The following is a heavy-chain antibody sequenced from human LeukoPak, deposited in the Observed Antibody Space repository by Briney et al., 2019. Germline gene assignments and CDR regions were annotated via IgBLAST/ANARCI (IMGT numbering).Heavy chain of an antibody. D-gene: IGHD6-19*01. CDR3: AKRSRDSSGWFDH. CDR1: GFSFGSHP. V-gene: IGHV3-23*01. CDR2: IGGSGGTT. Sequence: PGGSLRLSCAASGFSFGSHPMSWVRQAPGKGLEWVSAIGGSGGTTYYADSVKGRFTISRDNSKDMLYLQMNSLRAEDTALYYCAKRSRDSSGWFDHWGQGTLVTVSS. J-gene: IGHJ5*02.